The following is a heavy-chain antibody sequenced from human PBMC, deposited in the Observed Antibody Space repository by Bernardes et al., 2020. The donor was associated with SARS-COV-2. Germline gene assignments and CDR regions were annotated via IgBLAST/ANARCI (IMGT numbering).Heavy chain of an antibody. V-gene: IGHV1-24*01. J-gene: IGHJ5*02. CDR3: ATATIFGGVANWFDP. CDR2: FDPEDGET. D-gene: IGHD3-3*01. Sequence: ASMKVSCKVSGYTLTELSMHWVRQAPGQGLEWMGGFDPEDGETIYAQKFQGRVTMTEDTSTDTAYMELSSLRSEDTAVYYCATATIFGGVANWFDPWGQGTLVTVSS. CDR1: GYTLTELS.